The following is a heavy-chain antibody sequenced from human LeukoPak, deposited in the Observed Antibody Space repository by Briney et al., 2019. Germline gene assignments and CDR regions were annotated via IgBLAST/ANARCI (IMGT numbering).Heavy chain of an antibody. J-gene: IGHJ4*02. D-gene: IGHD1-26*01. V-gene: IGHV4-61*01. CDR3: AGYSGNYYSIDY. CDR2: IYYSGST. Sequence: PSETLSLTCTVSGGSVSSGSYSWSGIRQPPGKGLEWIGYIYYSGSTNYNPSLKSRVTISVDTSKNQFSLKLSSVTAADTAVYYCAGYSGNYYSIDYWGQGTLVTVSS. CDR1: GGSVSSGSYS.